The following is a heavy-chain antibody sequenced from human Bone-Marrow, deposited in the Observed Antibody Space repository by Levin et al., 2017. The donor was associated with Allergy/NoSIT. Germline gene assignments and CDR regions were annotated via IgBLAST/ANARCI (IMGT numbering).Heavy chain of an antibody. V-gene: IGHV4-4*07. J-gene: IGHJ6*02. D-gene: IGHD6-13*01. CDR1: GGSISSYY. CDR2: IYTSGST. Sequence: SETLSLTCTVSGGSISSYYWSWIRQPAGKGLEWIGRIYTSGSTNYNPSLKSRVTMSVDTSKNQFSLKLSSVTAADTAVYYCARDKGLVAAAGFVYYYYGMDVWGQGTTVTVSS. CDR3: ARDKGLVAAAGFVYYYYGMDV.